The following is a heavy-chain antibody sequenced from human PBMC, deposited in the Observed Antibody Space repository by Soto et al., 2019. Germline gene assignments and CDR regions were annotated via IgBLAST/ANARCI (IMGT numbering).Heavy chain of an antibody. CDR3: AREYYDILTAPATFDY. V-gene: IGHV4-38-2*02. D-gene: IGHD3-9*01. Sequence: SETLSLTCAVSGYSISSGYYWGWIRQPPGKGLEWIGSIYHSGSTYYNPSLKSRVTISVDTSKNQFSLKLSSVTAADTAVYYCAREYYDILTAPATFDYWGQETLVTVSS. J-gene: IGHJ4*02. CDR1: GYSISSGYY. CDR2: IYHSGST.